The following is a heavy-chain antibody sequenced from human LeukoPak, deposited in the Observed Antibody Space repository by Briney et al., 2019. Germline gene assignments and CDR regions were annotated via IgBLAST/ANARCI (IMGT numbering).Heavy chain of an antibody. V-gene: IGHV4-34*01. CDR2: INHSGST. CDR1: GGSFSGYY. CDR3: ATEIAVAGNDAFDI. Sequence: SETLSLTCAVYGGSFSGYYWSWIRQPPGKGLEWIGEINHSGSTNYNPSLKSRVTISVGTSKNQFSLKLSSVTAADTAVYYCATEIAVAGNDAFDIWGQGTMVTVSS. D-gene: IGHD6-19*01. J-gene: IGHJ3*02.